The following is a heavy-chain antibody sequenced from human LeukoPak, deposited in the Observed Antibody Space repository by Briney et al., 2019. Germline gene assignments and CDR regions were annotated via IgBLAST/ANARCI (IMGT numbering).Heavy chain of an antibody. CDR2: IYSDGTA. D-gene: IGHD6-13*01. CDR3: ATGYSSSWSTLGRY. Sequence: GGSLRLSCAASGLTFSNNRMSWVRQAPGKGLEWVSVIYSDGTAYYADSVKGRFTISRDNAKNTLYLQMNSLRAEDTALYYCATGYSSSWSTLGRYWGQGTLVTVSS. V-gene: IGHV3-53*01. J-gene: IGHJ4*02. CDR1: GLTFSNNR.